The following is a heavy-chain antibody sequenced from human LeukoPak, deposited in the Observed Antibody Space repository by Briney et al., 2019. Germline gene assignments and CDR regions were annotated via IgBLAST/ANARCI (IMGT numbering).Heavy chain of an antibody. Sequence: GGSLRLSCAASGFTFDDYGMTWVRQAPGKGLEWVSGINWNGGSTGYADSVKGRFTISRDNSKNTLDLQMNSLTADDTAVYYCARRAGAYSHPYDYWGQGTLVTVSS. CDR1: GFTFDDYG. CDR2: INWNGGST. CDR3: ARRAGAYSHPYDY. J-gene: IGHJ4*02. V-gene: IGHV3-20*04. D-gene: IGHD4/OR15-4a*01.